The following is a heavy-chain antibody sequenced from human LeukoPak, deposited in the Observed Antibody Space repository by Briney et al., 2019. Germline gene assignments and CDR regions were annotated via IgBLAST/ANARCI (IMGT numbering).Heavy chain of an antibody. CDR1: GFTFSSYG. CDR2: IWYDGSNK. V-gene: IGHV3-33*01. Sequence: GGSLRLSCAASGFTFSSYGMHWVRQAPGRGLEGVAVIWYDGSNKYYAESVKGRFTVSRDNSKNTLYLQMNSLRAEDTAVYYCARDLEGGYHCMDVWGQGTTVTVSS. J-gene: IGHJ6*02. CDR3: ARDLEGGYHCMDV. D-gene: IGHD1-1*01.